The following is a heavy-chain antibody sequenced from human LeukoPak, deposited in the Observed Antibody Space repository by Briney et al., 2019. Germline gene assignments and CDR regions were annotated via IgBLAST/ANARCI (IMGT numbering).Heavy chain of an antibody. CDR3: ARDLAYSRLDY. D-gene: IGHD5-18*01. J-gene: IGHJ4*02. CDR2: INPEGSEK. V-gene: IGHV3-7*01. CDR1: GLTFSSSW. Sequence: GGSLRLSCAVSGLTFSSSWMDWVRQAPGKGLEWVASINPEGSEKYTADSVKGRFTISRDNAKNSLYLQMDSLRVEDTAFYYCARDLAYSRLDYWGQGMLVTVSS.